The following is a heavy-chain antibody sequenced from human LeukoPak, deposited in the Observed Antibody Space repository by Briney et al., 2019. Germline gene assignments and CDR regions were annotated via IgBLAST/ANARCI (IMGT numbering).Heavy chain of an antibody. Sequence: RTSETLSLTCTVSGGSISSYYWSWIRQPPGKGLEWIGYIYYSGSTNYNPSLKSRVTISVDTSKNQFSLKLSSVTAADTAVYYCARMTTVTTQTWIDAFDIWGQGTMVTVSS. D-gene: IGHD4-17*01. CDR1: GGSISSYY. CDR2: IYYSGST. V-gene: IGHV4-59*12. J-gene: IGHJ3*02. CDR3: ARMTTVTTQTWIDAFDI.